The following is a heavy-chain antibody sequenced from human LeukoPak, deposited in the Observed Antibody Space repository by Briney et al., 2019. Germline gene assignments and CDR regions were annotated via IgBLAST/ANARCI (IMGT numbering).Heavy chain of an antibody. J-gene: IGHJ4*02. CDR3: AKESGYDVDLEY. CDR2: INTDGSTT. Sequence: PGGSLRLSCAGSGFTFSTYWMHWVRQAPGGGLVWVSGINTDGSTTSYADSVKGRFTISRDNAKNTLYLQMTSLRAEDTALYYCAKESGYDVDLEYWGQGALVNVSS. D-gene: IGHD5-12*01. CDR1: GFTFSTYW. V-gene: IGHV3-74*01.